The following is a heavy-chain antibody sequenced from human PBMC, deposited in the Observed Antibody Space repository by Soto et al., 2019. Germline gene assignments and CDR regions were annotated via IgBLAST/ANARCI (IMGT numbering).Heavy chain of an antibody. D-gene: IGHD6-6*01. J-gene: IGHJ4*02. V-gene: IGHV3-23*01. CDR3: SKSLVFIGSIVTLLDS. Sequence: EVQLLESGGGLVQPGGSLTLSCATSGFTFSSYAMVWVRQAAEKGLEWVASISNNGDTAYYADSVKGRFTISRGNSENTLSLQMNGLRADDTALYFCSKSLVFIGSIVTLLDSCCQGTQVTVSS. CDR2: ISNNGDTA. CDR1: GFTFSSYA.